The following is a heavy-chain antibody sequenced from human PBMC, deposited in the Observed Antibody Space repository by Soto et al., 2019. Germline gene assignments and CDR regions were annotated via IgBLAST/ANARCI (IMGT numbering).Heavy chain of an antibody. CDR2: IYHSGST. J-gene: IGHJ4*02. CDR1: GGSISSSNW. CDR3: ASSSVFGVVISPFDY. Sequence: QVQLQESGPGLVKPSGTLSLTCAVSGGSISSSNWWSWVRQPPGKGPEWIGEIYHSGSTNYNPSLKSRVTISVDKSKNQFSLKLISVTAADTAVYYCASSSVFGVVISPFDYWGQGTLVTVSS. D-gene: IGHD3-3*01. V-gene: IGHV4-4*02.